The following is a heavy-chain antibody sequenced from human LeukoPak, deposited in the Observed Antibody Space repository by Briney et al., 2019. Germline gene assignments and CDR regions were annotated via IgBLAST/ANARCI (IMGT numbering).Heavy chain of an antibody. D-gene: IGHD6-19*01. J-gene: IGHJ6*02. V-gene: IGHV4-59*12. CDR2: IYYSGST. CDR1: GGSISSYY. Sequence: SETLSLTCTVSGGSISSYYWSWIRQPPGKGLEWIGYIYYSGSTNYNPSLKSRVTISVDTSKNQFSLKLSSVTAADTAVYYCAREGRRTGYSSGWRRYYYYGMDVWGQGTTVTVSS. CDR3: AREGRRTGYSSGWRRYYYYGMDV.